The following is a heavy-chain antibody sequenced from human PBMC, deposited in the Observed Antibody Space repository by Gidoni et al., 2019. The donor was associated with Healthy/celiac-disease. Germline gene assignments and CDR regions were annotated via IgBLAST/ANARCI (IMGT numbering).Heavy chain of an antibody. Sequence: QLQLQESGPGLVKPSETLSITCTVSGGSISSSSYYWGWIRQPPGKGLEWIGSIYYSGSTYYNPSRKNRVTISVDTSKNQFSLKLSSVTAADTAVYYCARHPQFGCGESIEFDPWGQGTLVTVSS. D-gene: IGHD3-10*01. CDR3: ARHPQFGCGESIEFDP. J-gene: IGHJ5*02. CDR1: GGSISSSSYY. V-gene: IGHV4-39*01. CDR2: IYYSGST.